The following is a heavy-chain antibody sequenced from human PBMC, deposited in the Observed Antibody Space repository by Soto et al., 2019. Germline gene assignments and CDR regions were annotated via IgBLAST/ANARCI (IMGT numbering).Heavy chain of an antibody. CDR1: GGSISSGDYY. Sequence: SETLSLTCTVSGGSISSGDYYWSWIRQPPGKGLEWIGYIYYSGSTYYNPSLKSRVTISVDTSKNQFSLKLSSVTAADTAVYYCARVAVVVTATGYFELWGRGTLVTVSS. V-gene: IGHV4-30-4*01. CDR3: ARVAVVVTATGYFEL. D-gene: IGHD2-21*02. J-gene: IGHJ2*01. CDR2: IYYSGST.